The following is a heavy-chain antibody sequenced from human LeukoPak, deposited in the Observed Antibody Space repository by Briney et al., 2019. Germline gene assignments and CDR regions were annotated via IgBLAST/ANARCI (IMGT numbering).Heavy chain of an antibody. CDR2: ISCSSSYI. CDR3: AREDSSGWYGADY. CDR1: GFTFSVYY. J-gene: IGHJ4*02. Sequence: GGSLRLSCAASGFTFSVYYMRGVPEAPGGGLEWVSSISCSSSYIYYADSVKGRFTISRDNAKNSLYLQMNSLRAEDTAVYYCAREDSSGWYGADYWGRGTLVTVSS. D-gene: IGHD6-19*01. V-gene: IGHV3-21*01.